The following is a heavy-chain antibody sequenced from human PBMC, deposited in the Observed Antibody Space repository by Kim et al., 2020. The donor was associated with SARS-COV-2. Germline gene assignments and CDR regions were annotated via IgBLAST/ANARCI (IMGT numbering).Heavy chain of an antibody. CDR2: ISSSGGSI. V-gene: IGHV3-48*03. CDR3: ARRPNYDDYHLLH. J-gene: IGHJ4*02. Sequence: GGSLRLSCAASGFTFSSYEMHWVRQAPGKGLEWISYISSSGGSIYYADSVKGRFTISRDNAKNSLYLQMNSLRAEDTAVYYCARRPNYDDYHLLHWGQGTLVPVSS. CDR1: GFTFSSYE. D-gene: IGHD4-17*01.